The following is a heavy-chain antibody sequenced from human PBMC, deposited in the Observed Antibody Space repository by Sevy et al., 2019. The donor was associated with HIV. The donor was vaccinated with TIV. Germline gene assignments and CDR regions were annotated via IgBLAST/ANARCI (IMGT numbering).Heavy chain of an antibody. CDR1: GGTFSTYG. CDR2: IIPILGTE. CDR3: ARGGGNGWDYCDY. V-gene: IGHV1-69*13. D-gene: IGHD6-19*01. J-gene: IGHJ4*02. Sequence: ASVKVSCKASGGTFSTYGISWVRQAPGQGLEWMGGIIPILGTENYAQKFQGRVTITADESTKTAYMELSSLRSEDTAVYYCARGGGNGWDYCDYWGQETLVTVSS.